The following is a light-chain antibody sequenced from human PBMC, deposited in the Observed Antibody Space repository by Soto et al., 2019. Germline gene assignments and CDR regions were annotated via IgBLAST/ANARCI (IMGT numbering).Light chain of an antibody. J-gene: IGLJ2*01. CDR2: GNS. V-gene: IGLV1-40*01. CDR1: SSHIGAGYD. Sequence: QSVLTQPASVSGAPGQWVTISCTGSSSHIGAGYDVYWYQQLPGTAPKLLIYGNSNRPSGVPDRFSGSKSGTTASLAITGLQPEDEADYYCQCYVRSPGAVVFGGGTKLTVL. CDR3: QCYVRSPGAVV.